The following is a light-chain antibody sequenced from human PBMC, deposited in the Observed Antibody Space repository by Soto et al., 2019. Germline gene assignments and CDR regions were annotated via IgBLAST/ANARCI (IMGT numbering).Light chain of an antibody. CDR2: EGS. CDR3: SSYTGGNPSYV. CDR1: SSDVGSYNL. J-gene: IGLJ1*01. V-gene: IGLV2-14*02. Sequence: QSALTQPASVSGSPGQSITISCTGTSSDVGSYNLVSWYQHHPGKAPKLMIYEGSKRPSGVSNRFSGSRSGNTASLTISGLQAEDEANYYCSSYTGGNPSYVFGTGTKLTVL.